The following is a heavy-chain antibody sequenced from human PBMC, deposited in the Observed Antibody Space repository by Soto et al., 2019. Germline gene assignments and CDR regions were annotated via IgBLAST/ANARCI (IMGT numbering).Heavy chain of an antibody. Sequence: SETLSLTCTVSGGSVSTSSDFWAWLRQPPGKGLEWIGSISYSGSTYYNPSLKSRVTISMDKSKNQISLKLTSVTAADTAVYYCASGAAAIEYWGQGTLVTVSS. CDR1: GGSVSTSSDF. J-gene: IGHJ4*02. D-gene: IGHD6-25*01. V-gene: IGHV4-39*07. CDR3: ASGAAAIEY. CDR2: ISYSGST.